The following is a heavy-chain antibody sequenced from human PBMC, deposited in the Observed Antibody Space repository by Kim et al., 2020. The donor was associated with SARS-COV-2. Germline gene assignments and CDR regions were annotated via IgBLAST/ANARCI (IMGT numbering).Heavy chain of an antibody. CDR3: TKGRSSAWYSFDY. V-gene: IGHV3-23*01. Sequence: CADSVRVRFTTSRDNPENTLYLQMNSLRAENTAVYYCTKGRSSAWYSFDYWGQGTLVTVSS. J-gene: IGHJ4*02. D-gene: IGHD6-19*01.